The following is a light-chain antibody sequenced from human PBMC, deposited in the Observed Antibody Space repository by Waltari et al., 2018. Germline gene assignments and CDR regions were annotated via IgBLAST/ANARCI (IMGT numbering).Light chain of an antibody. CDR1: QSISSY. J-gene: IGKJ1*01. Sequence: DIQMTQSPSYLSASVGDRVTITCRASQSISSYLNWYQQKPGKAPKLLIYAASSLQSGVPSRFSGSGSGTDFTLTIGSLQPEDFATYYCQQSYSTRWTFGQGTKVEIK. CDR2: AAS. V-gene: IGKV1-39*01. CDR3: QQSYSTRWT.